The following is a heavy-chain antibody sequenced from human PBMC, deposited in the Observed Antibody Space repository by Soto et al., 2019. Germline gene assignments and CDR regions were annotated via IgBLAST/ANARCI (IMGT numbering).Heavy chain of an antibody. Sequence: GGSLRLSCAASGFTFSSYSMNWVRQAPGKGLEWVSYISSSSSTIYYADSVKGRFTISRDNAKNSLYPQMNSLRAEDTAVYYCARDPLSTDILTGYPDYWGQGTLVTVSS. CDR3: ARDPLSTDILTGYPDY. CDR2: ISSSSSTI. J-gene: IGHJ4*02. V-gene: IGHV3-48*04. D-gene: IGHD3-9*01. CDR1: GFTFSSYS.